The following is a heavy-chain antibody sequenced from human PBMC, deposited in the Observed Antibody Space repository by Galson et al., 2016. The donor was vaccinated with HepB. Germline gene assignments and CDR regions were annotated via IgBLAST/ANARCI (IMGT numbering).Heavy chain of an antibody. CDR2: ITGSGGNT. D-gene: IGHD1-7*01. CDR1: GFSFSNYA. Sequence: SLRLSCAASGFSFSNYAMSWVRQAPGEGLEWVSGITGSGGNTYYADSVKGRFTISRDDSKNTLYLQMNSLRAEDTAVYYCAKRPDWNYAAYYFDYWGQGTLVTVSS. J-gene: IGHJ4*02. V-gene: IGHV3-23*01. CDR3: AKRPDWNYAAYYFDY.